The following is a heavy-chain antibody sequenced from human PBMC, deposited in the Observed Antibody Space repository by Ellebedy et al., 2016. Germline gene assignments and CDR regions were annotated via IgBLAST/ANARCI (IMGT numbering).Heavy chain of an antibody. CDR3: ARGGPSSFLGWFDP. V-gene: IGHV1-2*02. CDR1: GYTFSDYY. D-gene: IGHD6-6*01. Sequence: ASVKVSCKASGYTFSDYYIHWVRQAPGQGLEWMGWLNPNSGGTKYAQKFQGRVTMTRDTSISTAYMELNGLRSDDTAVYYCARGGPSSFLGWFDPWGQGTLVNVSS. CDR2: LNPNSGGT. J-gene: IGHJ5*02.